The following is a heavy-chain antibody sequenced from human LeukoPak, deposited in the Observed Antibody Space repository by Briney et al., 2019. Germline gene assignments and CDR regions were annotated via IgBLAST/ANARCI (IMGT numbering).Heavy chain of an antibody. V-gene: IGHV4-59*08. J-gene: IGHJ4*02. D-gene: IGHD1-14*01. CDR3: ARHGTISSESYFDY. CDR1: GGSVSSYY. Sequence: PSETLSLTCSVSGGSVSSYYWSWIRQSPGKGLEWIGYIHNSGRTNYNPSLKSRVTGFVDTSKNQVSLRLSSVTAADTAVYYCARHGTISSESYFDYWGQGALITVSS. CDR2: IHNSGRT.